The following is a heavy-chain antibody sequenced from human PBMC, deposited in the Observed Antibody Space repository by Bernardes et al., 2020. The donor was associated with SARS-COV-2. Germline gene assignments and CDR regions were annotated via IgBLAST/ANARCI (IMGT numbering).Heavy chain of an antibody. Sequence: GSTLQVCCASCGFTFSSYAMHWVRQGPGKGLEGVAVISYDGSNKYYADSVKGRFTISRDNSKNTLYLQMNSLRAEDTAVYYCARDSLRYFDWLLFLGGQDAFDIWGQGTMVTVSS. J-gene: IGHJ3*02. V-gene: IGHV3-30-3*01. D-gene: IGHD3-9*01. CDR3: ARDSLRYFDWLLFLGGQDAFDI. CDR1: GFTFSSYA. CDR2: ISYDGSNK.